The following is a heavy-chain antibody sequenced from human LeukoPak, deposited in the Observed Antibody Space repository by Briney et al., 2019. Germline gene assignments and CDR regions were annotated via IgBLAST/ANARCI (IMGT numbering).Heavy chain of an antibody. V-gene: IGHV1-46*01. J-gene: IGHJ6*03. CDR1: GDSFTSYY. CDR2: INPSGGST. CDR3: ARASYCSSTSCAYYYYYYMDV. D-gene: IGHD2-2*01. Sequence: ASVKVSCKASGDSFTSYYMHWVRQAPGQGLEWMGIINPSGGSTSYAQKFQGRVTMTRDMSTSTVYMELSSLRSEDTAVYYCARASYCSSTSCAYYYYYYMDVWGKGTTVTISS.